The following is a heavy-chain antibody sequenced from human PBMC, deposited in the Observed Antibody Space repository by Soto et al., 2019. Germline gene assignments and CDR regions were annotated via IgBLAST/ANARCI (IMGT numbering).Heavy chain of an antibody. CDR1: GFTFDDYA. D-gene: IGHD2-2*02. J-gene: IGHJ4*02. V-gene: IGHV3-20*04. CDR2: INWHGRST. Sequence: EVQLVESGGGVVRPGGSLRLSCAASGFTFDDYAMSWVRQAPGKGLEWVAGINWHGRSTTYADSLMGRSTISRDNAKNSLHLQINSLRAEDTALYFCARCSSTSCYIMASFDYWGQGTRVTVSS. CDR3: ARCSSTSCYIMASFDY.